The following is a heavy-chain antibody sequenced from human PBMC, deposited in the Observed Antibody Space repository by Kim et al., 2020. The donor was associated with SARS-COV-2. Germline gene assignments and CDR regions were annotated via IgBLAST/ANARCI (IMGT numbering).Heavy chain of an antibody. CDR2: ISWNSGSI. D-gene: IGHD3-16*01. V-gene: IGHV3-9*01. J-gene: IGHJ4*02. CDR3: AQAGGRRY. Sequence: GGSLRLSCAASGFTFDDYAMHWVRQAPGKGLEWVSGISWNSGSIGYADSVKGRFTISRDNAKNSLYLQMNSLRAEDTALYYCAQAGGRRYWGQGTLVTVSS. CDR1: GFTFDDYA.